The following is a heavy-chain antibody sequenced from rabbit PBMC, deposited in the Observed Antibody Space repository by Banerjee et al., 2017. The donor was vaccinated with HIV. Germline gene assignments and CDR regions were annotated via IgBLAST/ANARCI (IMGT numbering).Heavy chain of an antibody. J-gene: IGHJ3*01. CDR3: ARSDAGGADGGYVNWKL. D-gene: IGHD1-1*01. Sequence: QSLEESGGDLVKPGASLTLTCTASGFSFSSSNWICWVRQAPGKGLEWIACIGIGTGNTYYASWAKGRFTIPKTSSPTVTLQMTSLTAADTATYFCARSDAGGADGGYVNWKLWGQGTLVTVS. CDR2: IGIGTGNT. V-gene: IGHV1S40*01. CDR1: GFSFSSSNW.